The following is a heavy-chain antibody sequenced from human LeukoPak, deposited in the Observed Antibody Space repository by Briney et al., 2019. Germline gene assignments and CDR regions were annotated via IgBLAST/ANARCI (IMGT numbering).Heavy chain of an antibody. J-gene: IGHJ5*02. D-gene: IGHD3-3*01. CDR1: GFTVSSNY. CDR2: IYNTGST. Sequence: GGSLRLSCAASGFTVSSNYMSWVRQAPGKGLEWVSVIYNTGSTFYADSVKGRFTISRDSSKNTVYLQMNSLRAEDTAVYYCAKDGITYYDFWSGYPNWFDPWGQGTLVTVSS. CDR3: AKDGITYYDFWSGYPNWFDP. V-gene: IGHV3-66*01.